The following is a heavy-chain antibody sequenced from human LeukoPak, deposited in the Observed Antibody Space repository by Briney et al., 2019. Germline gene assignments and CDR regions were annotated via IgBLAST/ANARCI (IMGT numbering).Heavy chain of an antibody. CDR2: IKQDGSER. Sequence: GGSLRLSCTTSGFTFGSYWMTWVRQAPGKGLEWVANIKQDGSERYYVDSVKGRFAISRDNVKNSLYLQMNSLRAEDTAVYYCVGDSGWLRFDYWGQGILVAVSS. CDR1: GFTFGSYW. V-gene: IGHV3-7*03. J-gene: IGHJ4*02. CDR3: VGDSGWLRFDY. D-gene: IGHD6-25*01.